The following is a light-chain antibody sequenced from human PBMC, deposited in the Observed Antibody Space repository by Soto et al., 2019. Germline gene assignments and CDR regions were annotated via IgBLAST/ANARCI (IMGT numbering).Light chain of an antibody. Sequence: QSVLTQPPSASGTPGQRVTISCSGSSSNIGSNYVYWYQQLPGTAPKPLIYRNNQRPSGVPDRFSGSKSGTSASLAISGLWSEDEADYYCAAWDDSLSGSYVFGTGTKVTVL. CDR3: AAWDDSLSGSYV. CDR1: SSNIGSNY. J-gene: IGLJ1*01. CDR2: RNN. V-gene: IGLV1-47*03.